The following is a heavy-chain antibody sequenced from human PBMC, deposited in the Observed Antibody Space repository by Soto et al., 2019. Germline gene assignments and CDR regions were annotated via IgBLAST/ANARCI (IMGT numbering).Heavy chain of an antibody. Sequence: ASVKVSCKASGYTFTSYAMHWVRQAPGQRLEWMGWINAGNGNTKYSQKFQGRVTITRDTSASTAYMELSSLRSEDTAVYYCATSRSYYYDSSGYDAPFDYWGQGTLVTVSS. J-gene: IGHJ4*02. CDR3: ATSRSYYYDSSGYDAPFDY. CDR2: INAGNGNT. D-gene: IGHD3-22*01. V-gene: IGHV1-3*01. CDR1: GYTFTSYA.